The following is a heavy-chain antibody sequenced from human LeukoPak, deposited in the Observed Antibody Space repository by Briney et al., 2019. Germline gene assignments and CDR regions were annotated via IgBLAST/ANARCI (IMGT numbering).Heavy chain of an antibody. CDR3: ARVVDGYYRFDP. J-gene: IGHJ5*02. Sequence: ASVKVSCKASGYTFTSYGISWVRQAPGQGLEWMGWISAYNGNTNHAQKLQGRVTMTTDTSTSTAYMELRSLRSDDTAVYYCARVVDGYYRFDPWGQGTLVTVSS. CDR2: ISAYNGNT. V-gene: IGHV1-18*01. CDR1: GYTFTSYG. D-gene: IGHD5-24*01.